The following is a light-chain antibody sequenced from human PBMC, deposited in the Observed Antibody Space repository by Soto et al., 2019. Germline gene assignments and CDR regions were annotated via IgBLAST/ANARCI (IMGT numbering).Light chain of an antibody. CDR3: QQYNNWPPST. Sequence: EIVMTQSPATLSVSPGERATLSCRASQSVSIKLAWYQQKLGQAHRLLIYDTSTRATGIPARFSGSGSGTEFTLTISSLQSEDFAVYYCQQYNNWPPSTFGQGTRLEIK. J-gene: IGKJ5*01. CDR1: QSVSIK. CDR2: DTS. V-gene: IGKV3-15*01.